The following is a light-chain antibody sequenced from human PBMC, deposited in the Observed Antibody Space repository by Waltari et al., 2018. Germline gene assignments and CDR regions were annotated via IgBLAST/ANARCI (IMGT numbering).Light chain of an antibody. V-gene: IGKV3-11*01. J-gene: IGKJ5*01. CDR3: QQRTNRVTT. CDR2: DAS. Sequence: EIELTQSPATLSLSPGERATLSCRANESVSSYLAWYQQKPGQAPRLLIYDASNRAAGIPARFSGSGYGTDFTLTISSLEPEDFAIYYCQQRTNRVTTFGQGTRLDIK. CDR1: ESVSSY.